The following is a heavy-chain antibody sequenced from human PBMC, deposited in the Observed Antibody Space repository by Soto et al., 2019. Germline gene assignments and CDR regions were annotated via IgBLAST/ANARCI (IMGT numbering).Heavy chain of an antibody. CDR2: INPNSGAT. CDR3: ARFLQRADASDI. Sequence: ASVKVSCKAFGYTFTDYYIHWVRQAPGQGLEWMGWINPNSGATNYAQKFQGRITMTRDTSTSTAYMEMSRLRSDDTADTAIYYCARFLQRADASDIWGRGTRVTVSS. V-gene: IGHV1-2*02. J-gene: IGHJ3*02. CDR1: GYTFTDYY. D-gene: IGHD6-25*01.